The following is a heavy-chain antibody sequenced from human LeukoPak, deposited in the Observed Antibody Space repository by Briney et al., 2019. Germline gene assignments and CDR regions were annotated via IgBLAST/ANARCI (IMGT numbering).Heavy chain of an antibody. CDR2: ISYTGNT. CDR3: ARDSGNYGGDWFGP. Sequence: PSETLSLTCTVSGGSISSYSWTWIRQAPGKGLEWIGNISYTGNTNYNPSLKSRVTMSVDTSKNQFSLNLSAVTAADTALYYCARDSGNYGGDWFGPWGQGTLVTVSS. V-gene: IGHV4-59*01. D-gene: IGHD1-26*01. CDR1: GGSISSYS. J-gene: IGHJ5*02.